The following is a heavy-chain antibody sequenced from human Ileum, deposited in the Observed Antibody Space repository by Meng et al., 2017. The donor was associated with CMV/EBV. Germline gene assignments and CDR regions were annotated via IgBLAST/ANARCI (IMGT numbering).Heavy chain of an antibody. CDR3: ARDRGCNSNNCYVYWYFDL. D-gene: IGHD2-2*01. Sequence: GESLKISCAASGFTFSNHAMNWVRQAPGKGLEWISGISNSGIGTYYADSVKGRITISRDNSKNTRYLQMNSLRAEDTAVYYCARDRGCNSNNCYVYWYFDLWGRGTLVTVSS. V-gene: IGHV3-23*01. CDR1: GFTFSNHA. CDR2: ISNSGIGT. J-gene: IGHJ2*01.